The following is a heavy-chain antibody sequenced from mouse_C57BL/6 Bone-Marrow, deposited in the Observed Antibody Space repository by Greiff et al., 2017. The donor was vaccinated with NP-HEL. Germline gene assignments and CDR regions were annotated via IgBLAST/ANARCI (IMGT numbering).Heavy chain of an antibody. CDR2: IYPRSGNT. CDR3: ARWAYYSNLWYFDV. J-gene: IGHJ1*03. D-gene: IGHD2-5*01. CDR1: GYTFTSYG. Sequence: QVQLKQSGAELARPGASVKLSCKASGYTFTSYGISWVKQRTGQGLEWIGEIYPRSGNTYYNEKFKGKATLTADKSSSTAYMELRCLTSEDSAVYVCARWAYYSNLWYFDVWGTGTTVTVSS. V-gene: IGHV1-81*01.